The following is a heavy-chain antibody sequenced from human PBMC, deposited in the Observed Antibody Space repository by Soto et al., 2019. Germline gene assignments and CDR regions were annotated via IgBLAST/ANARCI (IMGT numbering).Heavy chain of an antibody. J-gene: IGHJ4*02. V-gene: IGHV3-30-3*01. CDR3: ARDDEGGSDCDLGY. CDR1: GFTFSSHA. Sequence: QVQLVESGGGVVQPGRSLRLSCAVSGFTFSSHAMHWVRQAPGKGLEWVTLISSDGSNKYYADSVKGRFTTSRDNSKNPMYLQRNSLGVEDTAVYYCARDDEGGSDCDLGYWGQGALVTVSS. D-gene: IGHD3-16*01. CDR2: ISSDGSNK.